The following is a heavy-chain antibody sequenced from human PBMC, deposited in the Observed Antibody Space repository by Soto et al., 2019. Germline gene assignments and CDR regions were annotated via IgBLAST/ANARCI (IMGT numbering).Heavy chain of an antibody. D-gene: IGHD3-16*02. CDR2: IIPILGIA. CDR1: GGTFSSYT. J-gene: IGHJ3*02. Sequence: SVKVSCKASGGTFSSYTISWVRQAPGQGLEWMGRIIPILGIANYAQKFQGRVTITADKSTSTAYMELSSLRSEDTAVHYCARRDPWGSYRSFDAFDIWGQGTMVTVSS. V-gene: IGHV1-69*02. CDR3: ARRDPWGSYRSFDAFDI.